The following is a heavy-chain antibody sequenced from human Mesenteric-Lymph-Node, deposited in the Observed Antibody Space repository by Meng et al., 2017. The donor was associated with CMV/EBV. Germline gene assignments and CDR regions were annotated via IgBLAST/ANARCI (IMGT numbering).Heavy chain of an antibody. CDR3: ARDNVNPEGFDP. V-gene: IGHV1-2*06. CDR1: GYTFTDFY. Sequence: QVQLVPSRAEVGNPGASVMVSCTASGYTFTDFYIHWVRQAPGQGLEWMGRINPNSGVSNSAQNFQGRVTMTRDTSISTAYMELGRLTSDDTTVYYCARDNVNPEGFDPWGQGTLVTVSS. CDR2: INPNSGVS. J-gene: IGHJ5*02. D-gene: IGHD2/OR15-2a*01.